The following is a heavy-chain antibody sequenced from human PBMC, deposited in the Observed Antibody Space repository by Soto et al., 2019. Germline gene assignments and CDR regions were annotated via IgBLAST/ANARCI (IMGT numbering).Heavy chain of an antibody. Sequence: EVQLVESGGGLVQPGGSLRLSCAASGFTFTTYAMSWVRQAPGTGLECVSSITGSGGGTYYADSVKGRFTISRDNSTNTLYLQMNRLRAEDTALYYCAKGCITVAGTSCSWGQGAQVTVSS. J-gene: IGHJ4*02. CDR1: GFTFTTYA. V-gene: IGHV3-23*04. CDR3: AKGCITVAGTSCS. D-gene: IGHD6-19*01. CDR2: ITGSGGGT.